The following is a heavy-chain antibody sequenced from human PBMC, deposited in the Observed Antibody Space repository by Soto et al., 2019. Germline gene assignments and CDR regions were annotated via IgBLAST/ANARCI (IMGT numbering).Heavy chain of an antibody. J-gene: IGHJ6*02. CDR2: IYYSGST. CDR1: GGSISSGGYY. CDR3: ARGGRRSPGMDV. Sequence: QVQLQESGPGLVKPSQTLSLTCTVSGGSISSGGYYWSWIRQHPGKGLEWIGYIYYSGSTYYNPSLKSRPNISVDTSKNQFSLKLSSATAADTAVYYCARGGRRSPGMDVWGQGTTVTVSS. V-gene: IGHV4-31*03.